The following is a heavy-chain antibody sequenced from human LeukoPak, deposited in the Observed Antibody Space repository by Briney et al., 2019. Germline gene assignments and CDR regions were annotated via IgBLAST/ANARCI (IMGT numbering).Heavy chain of an antibody. CDR2: IHSGGTT. CDR1: GFTVSATY. Sequence: GGSLRLSCAASGFTVSATYMNWVRQAPGKGLEWLSVIHSGGTTDYTDSVRGRFTISRDNSKNILYLQMNSLTTEDTAVYYCARSWDERLNFDYWGQGTLVTVSS. J-gene: IGHJ4*02. D-gene: IGHD1-1*01. CDR3: ARSWDERLNFDY. V-gene: IGHV3-66*02.